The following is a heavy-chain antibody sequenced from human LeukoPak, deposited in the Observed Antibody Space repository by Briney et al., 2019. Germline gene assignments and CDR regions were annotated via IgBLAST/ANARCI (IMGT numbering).Heavy chain of an antibody. Sequence: ASVKVSCKTSGYTFSDYYMHWFRRAPGQGLEWMGWINPKNGGTKYAQKFQGRVTMTRETSFSTAYMDLSRLRSDDTAVYYCARGPSTAAFGYWGQGTQVTVSS. J-gene: IGHJ4*02. CDR1: GYTFSDYY. CDR3: ARGPSTAAFGY. CDR2: INPKNGGT. D-gene: IGHD6-6*01. V-gene: IGHV1-2*02.